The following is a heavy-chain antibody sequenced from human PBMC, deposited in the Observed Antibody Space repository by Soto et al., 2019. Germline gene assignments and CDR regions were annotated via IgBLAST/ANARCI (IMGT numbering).Heavy chain of an antibody. J-gene: IGHJ4*02. D-gene: IGHD3-22*01. CDR2: VSTSGRT. CDR1: GASISSYY. V-gene: IGHV4-4*07. CDR3: ATEGDYYESGGYHYYFDS. Sequence: SETLSLTCTVSGASISSYYCGWIRQPAGKGLEWIGRVSTSGRTNYNPSLNSRVTMSVDTSKTQFSLMLSSVTAADTAVYYCATEGDYYESGGYHYYFDSWGQGALVTVSS.